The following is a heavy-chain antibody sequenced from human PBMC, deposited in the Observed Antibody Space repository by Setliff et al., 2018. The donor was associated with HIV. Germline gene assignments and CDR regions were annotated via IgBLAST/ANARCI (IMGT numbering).Heavy chain of an antibody. CDR1: GFTFDDYA. D-gene: IGHD1-1*01. CDR3: TTRSGGDDY. J-gene: IGHJ4*02. V-gene: IGHV3-9*01. Sequence: GGSLRLSCAASGFTFDDYAMHWVRQAPGKGLEWVSGLSSNSAIIGYADSVKGRFTISRDNAKNSLYLQMNVLRAEDTAFYYCTTRSGGDDYWGQGTLVTVSS. CDR2: LSSNSAII.